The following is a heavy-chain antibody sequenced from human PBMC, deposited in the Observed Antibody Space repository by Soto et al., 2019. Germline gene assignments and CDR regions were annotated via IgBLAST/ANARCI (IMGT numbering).Heavy chain of an antibody. V-gene: IGHV3-30-3*01. J-gene: IGHJ4*02. Sequence: QVQLVESGGGVVQPGRSLRLSCAASGFIFSSYAMHWVRQAPGKGLEWVAVISYDGSNKYYADSVRGRFTISRDNSKNTLYLKVNSLRAEDTAVYYCARGVSPDYWGQGTLVTVSS. D-gene: IGHD3-10*01. CDR3: ARGVSPDY. CDR1: GFIFSSYA. CDR2: ISYDGSNK.